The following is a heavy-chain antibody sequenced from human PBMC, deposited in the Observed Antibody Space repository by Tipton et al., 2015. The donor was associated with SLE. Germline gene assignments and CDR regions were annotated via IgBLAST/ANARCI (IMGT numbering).Heavy chain of an antibody. J-gene: IGHJ3*02. CDR2: ISGSGGST. Sequence: SLRLSCAASGFTFSSYAMSWVRQAPGKGLEWVSAISGSGGSTYSADSVKGRFTIPRDNSKNTLYLQMNSLRAEDTAVYYCAKDLGPGDIVVVITTWGAFDIWGQGTMVTVSS. CDR1: GFTFSSYA. CDR3: AKDLGPGDIVVVITTWGAFDI. V-gene: IGHV3-23*01. D-gene: IGHD3-22*01.